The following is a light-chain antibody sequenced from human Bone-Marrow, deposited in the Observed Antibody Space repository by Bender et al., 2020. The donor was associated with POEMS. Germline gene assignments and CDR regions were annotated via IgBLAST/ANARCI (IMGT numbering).Light chain of an antibody. CDR1: SSNTGSGYD. Sequence: QSVLTQPPSVSGAPGQRVTISCTGSSSNTGSGYDINWYQHLPGTAPKLLIYGYNNRPSGVPDRFSGSKSGTSASLASTGLQAEDEGDYYCCSYATGGTYVFGTGTQVTVL. J-gene: IGLJ1*01. V-gene: IGLV1-40*01. CDR2: GYN. CDR3: CSYATGGTYV.